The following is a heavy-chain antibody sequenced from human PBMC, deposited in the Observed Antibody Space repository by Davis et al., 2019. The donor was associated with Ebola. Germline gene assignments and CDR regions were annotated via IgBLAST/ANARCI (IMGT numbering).Heavy chain of an antibody. CDR2: IKQDGSEK. CDR3: ASLAAAGRNYYYYGMDV. Sequence: PGGSLRLSCAASGFTFSDYYMSWIRQAPGKGLEWVANIKQDGSEKYYVDSVKGRFTISRDNAKNSLYLQMNGLRAEDTAVYYCASLAAAGRNYYYYGMDVWGQGTTVTVSS. V-gene: IGHV3-7*03. CDR1: GFTFSDYY. D-gene: IGHD6-13*01. J-gene: IGHJ6*02.